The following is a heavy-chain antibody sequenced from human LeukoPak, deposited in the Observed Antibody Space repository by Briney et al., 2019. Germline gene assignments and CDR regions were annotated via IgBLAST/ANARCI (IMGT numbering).Heavy chain of an antibody. Sequence: PGGSLRLSCAASGFTFGHYVMYWVRQAPGKGLEWVSSISSSSSYIYYADSVKGRFTISRDNAKNSLYLQMNSLRAEDTAVYYCARADYGDYGFDAFDIWGQGTMVTVSS. CDR3: ARADYGDYGFDAFDI. CDR1: GFTFGHYV. V-gene: IGHV3-21*01. J-gene: IGHJ3*02. CDR2: ISSSSSYI. D-gene: IGHD4-17*01.